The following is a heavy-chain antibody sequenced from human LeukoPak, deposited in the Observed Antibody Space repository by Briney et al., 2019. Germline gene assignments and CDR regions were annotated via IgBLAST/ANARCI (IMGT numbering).Heavy chain of an antibody. CDR2: INPSGGST. D-gene: IGHD6-19*01. CDR1: GYTFTSYY. Sequence: ASVKVSCKASGYTFTSYYMHWVRQAPGQGLEWMGTINPSGGSTSYAQKFQGRVTMTRDTSTSTVYMELSSLRSEDTAVYYCARARGIAVAARRWFDPWGQGTLVTVSS. J-gene: IGHJ5*02. V-gene: IGHV1-46*03. CDR3: ARARGIAVAARRWFDP.